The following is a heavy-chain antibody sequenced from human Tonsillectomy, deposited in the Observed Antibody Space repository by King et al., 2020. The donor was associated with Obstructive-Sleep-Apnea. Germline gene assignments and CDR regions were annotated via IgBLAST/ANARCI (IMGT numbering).Heavy chain of an antibody. CDR1: GGSFSDFY. V-gene: IGHV4-34*01. D-gene: IGHD6-13*01. CDR2: INHSGST. Sequence: VQLQQWGAGLLKPSETLSLTCAVYGGSFSDFYWSWIRQPPGKGLEWIGEINHSGSTNYNPSLKSRVTISVDTSKIQFSLTLSSVTAADTAAYYCARLMAAAGTNYYYDMDVWGQGTTVTVSS. J-gene: IGHJ6*02. CDR3: ARLMAAAGTNYYYDMDV.